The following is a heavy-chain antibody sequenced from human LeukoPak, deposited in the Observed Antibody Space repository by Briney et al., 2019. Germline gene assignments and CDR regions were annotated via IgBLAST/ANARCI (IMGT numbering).Heavy chain of an antibody. D-gene: IGHD3-10*01. CDR2: IYPGDSDT. CDR1: GYSFTSYW. J-gene: IGHJ4*02. CDR3: ARLYMIRGIIFYFGY. V-gene: IGHV5-51*01. Sequence: GESLKISCKGSGYSFTSYWIGWVRQMPGKGLEWMGIIYPGDSDTRYSPSFQGQVTISADKSISTAYLQWSSLKASDTAMYYCARLYMIRGIIFYFGYWGQGTLVTVSS.